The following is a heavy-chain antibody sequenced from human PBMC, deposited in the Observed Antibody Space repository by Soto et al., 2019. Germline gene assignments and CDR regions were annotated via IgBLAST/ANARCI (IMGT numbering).Heavy chain of an antibody. CDR3: ARALAVRGVIIEDY. D-gene: IGHD3-10*01. Sequence: GASVKVSCKASGGTFSSYAISWVRQAPGQGLEWMGGIIPIFGTANYAQKFQGRVTITADESTSTAYMELSSLRSEDTAVYYCARALAVRGVIIEDYWGQGTLVTVSS. V-gene: IGHV1-69*13. J-gene: IGHJ4*02. CDR1: GGTFSSYA. CDR2: IIPIFGTA.